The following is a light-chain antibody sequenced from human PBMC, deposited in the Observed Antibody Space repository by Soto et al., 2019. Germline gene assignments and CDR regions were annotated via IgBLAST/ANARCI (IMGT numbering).Light chain of an antibody. CDR2: DAS. Sequence: EIVLTQSPATLSLSPGERVILSCRASQSVSSYLGWYQQKPGQAPRLLLYDASNRATGIPARFSGSGSGTDFTLTISSLEPEDFAVYYCQHRSNWPLTFGGGTKLVIK. CDR1: QSVSSY. CDR3: QHRSNWPLT. V-gene: IGKV3-11*01. J-gene: IGKJ4*01.